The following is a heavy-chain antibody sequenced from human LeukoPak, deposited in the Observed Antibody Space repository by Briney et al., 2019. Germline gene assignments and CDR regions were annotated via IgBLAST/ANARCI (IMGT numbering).Heavy chain of an antibody. J-gene: IGHJ3*02. CDR1: GYSFTSYW. CDR3: ARVNMVRGVIYAFDI. Sequence: GESLKISCKGSGYSFTSYWIGWVRQMPGKGLEWMGIIYPGDSDTRYSPSFQGQVTISADKSISTAYLQWSSLKASDTAMYYCARVNMVRGVIYAFDIWGQGTMVTVSS. CDR2: IYPGDSDT. V-gene: IGHV5-51*01. D-gene: IGHD3-10*01.